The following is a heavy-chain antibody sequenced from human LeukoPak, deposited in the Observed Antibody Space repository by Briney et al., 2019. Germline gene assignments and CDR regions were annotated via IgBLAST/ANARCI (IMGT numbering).Heavy chain of an antibody. CDR1: GFTFSSYG. Sequence: GGSLRLSCAASGFTFSSYGMHWVRQAPGKGLEWVAVISYDGSNKYYADSVKGRFTISRDNSKNTLYLEMNSLRAEDTAVYYCAKDYRRYCSSTSCYQLDYWGQGTLVTVSS. V-gene: IGHV3-30*18. J-gene: IGHJ4*02. D-gene: IGHD2-2*01. CDR2: ISYDGSNK. CDR3: AKDYRRYCSSTSCYQLDY.